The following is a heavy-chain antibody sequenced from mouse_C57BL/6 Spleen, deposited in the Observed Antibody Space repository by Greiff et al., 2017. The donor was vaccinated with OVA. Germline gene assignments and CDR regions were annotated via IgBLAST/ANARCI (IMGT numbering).Heavy chain of an antibody. Sequence: QVQLQQSGPELVKPGASVKISCKASGYAFSSSWMNWVKQRPGKGLEWIGRIYPGDGDTNYNGKFKGKATLTVDKPSSTAYMQLSSLTSEDSAVYYCARDGYDGFDYWGQGTTLTVSS. V-gene: IGHV1-82*01. D-gene: IGHD2-2*01. CDR2: IYPGDGDT. CDR1: GYAFSSSW. J-gene: IGHJ2*01. CDR3: ARDGYDGFDY.